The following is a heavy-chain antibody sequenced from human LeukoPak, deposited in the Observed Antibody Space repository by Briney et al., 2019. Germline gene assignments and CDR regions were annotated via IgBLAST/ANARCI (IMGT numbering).Heavy chain of an antibody. V-gene: IGHV3-48*02. CDR3: ARAHKGGYYYYYGMDV. CDR1: GFTFSSYS. Sequence: GGSLRLSCAASGFTFSSYSMNWVRQAPGKGLEWVSYISSSSSTIYYADSVKGRFTISRDNAKNSLYLQMNSLRDEDTAVNYCARAHKGGYYYYYGMDVWGQGTTVTVSS. CDR2: ISSSSSTI. J-gene: IGHJ6*02. D-gene: IGHD3-16*01.